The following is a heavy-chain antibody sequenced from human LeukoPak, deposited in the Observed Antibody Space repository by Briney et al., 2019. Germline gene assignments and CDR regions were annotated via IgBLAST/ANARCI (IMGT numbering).Heavy chain of an antibody. CDR3: AKGDRNYDFWSGYYGH. CDR2: ISYDGSNK. Sequence: GGSPRLSCAASGFTFSSYGMHWVRQAPGKGLEWVAVISYDGSNKYYADSVKGRFTISRDNSKNTLYLQMNSLRAEDTAVYYCAKGDRNYDFWSGYYGHWGQGTLVTVSS. J-gene: IGHJ4*02. D-gene: IGHD3-3*01. V-gene: IGHV3-30*18. CDR1: GFTFSSYG.